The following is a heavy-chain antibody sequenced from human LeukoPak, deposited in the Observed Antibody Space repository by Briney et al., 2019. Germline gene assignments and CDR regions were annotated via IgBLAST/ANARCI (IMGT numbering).Heavy chain of an antibody. CDR2: INHSGST. D-gene: IGHD5-18*01. CDR3: ARFHSNTAMVTDY. CDR1: GGSFSGYY. V-gene: IGHV4-34*01. Sequence: PSETLSLTCAVYGGSFSGYYWSWIRQPPGKGLEWIGEINHSGSTNYNPSLKSRVTISVDTSKNQFSLKLSSVTAADTAVYYCARFHSNTAMVTDYWGQGTLVTVSS. J-gene: IGHJ4*02.